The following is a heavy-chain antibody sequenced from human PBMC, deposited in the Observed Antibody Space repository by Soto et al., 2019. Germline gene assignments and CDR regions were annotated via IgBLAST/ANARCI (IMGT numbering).Heavy chain of an antibody. D-gene: IGHD4-17*01. J-gene: IGHJ4*02. V-gene: IGHV3-11*01. CDR2: ISGNGRII. CDR3: ARDFDADSRTDFDY. Sequence: QVQLVESGGGLVKPGGSLRLSCATSGFIFSDYYMHWIRQAPGKGLEWISYISGNGRIIQYADSAKGRFTISRDNAQNSLYLQMNSRRAEDTALYFCARDFDADSRTDFDYWGQGTLVTVSS. CDR1: GFIFSDYY.